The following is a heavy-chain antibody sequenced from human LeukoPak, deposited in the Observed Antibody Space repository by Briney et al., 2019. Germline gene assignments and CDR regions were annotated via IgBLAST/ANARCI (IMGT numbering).Heavy chain of an antibody. CDR3: ASSPDYPLRSLGSFDY. Sequence: SETLSLTCAVSGGSISSGGYSWSWIRQPPGKGLEWIGYIYHSGSTYYNPSLKSRVTISVDRSKNQFSLKLSSVTAADTAVYYCASSPDYPLRSLGSFDYWGQGTLVTVSS. J-gene: IGHJ4*02. V-gene: IGHV4-30-2*01. D-gene: IGHD3-3*01. CDR2: IYHSGST. CDR1: GGSISSGGYS.